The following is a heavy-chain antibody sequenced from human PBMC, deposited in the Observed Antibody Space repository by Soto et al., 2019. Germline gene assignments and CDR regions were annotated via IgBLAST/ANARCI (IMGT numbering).Heavy chain of an antibody. CDR2: IYYRGST. CDR3: ARDGREASGMDV. Sequence: SETLSLTCTVSGGSISSHYWSWVRQAPGKGLEWIGHIYYRGSTSYNTSLRSRSTISVDTSNNQFSLKLNSVTTADTAVYYCARDGREASGMDVWGQGTKVTVSS. J-gene: IGHJ6*02. V-gene: IGHV4-59*11. D-gene: IGHD1-26*01. CDR1: GGSISSHY.